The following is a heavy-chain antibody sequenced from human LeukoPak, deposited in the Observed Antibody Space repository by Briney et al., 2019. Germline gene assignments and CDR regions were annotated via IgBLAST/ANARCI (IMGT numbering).Heavy chain of an antibody. CDR1: GYTFSIYG. CDR3: AKAPRAAAGTYNGMDV. D-gene: IGHD6-13*01. V-gene: IGHV3-21*04. CDR2: ISSSSSYI. J-gene: IGHJ6*02. Sequence: PGMSLRLSCAASGYTFSIYGMNWVRQAPGKGLEWVSSISSSSSYIYYADSVKGRFTISRDNAKNSLYLQMNSLRAEDTAVYYFAKAPRAAAGTYNGMDVWGQGTTVTVSS.